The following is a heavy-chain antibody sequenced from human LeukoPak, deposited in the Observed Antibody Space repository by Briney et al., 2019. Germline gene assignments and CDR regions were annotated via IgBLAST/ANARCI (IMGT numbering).Heavy chain of an antibody. CDR3: ASSIAAAGRTGWFDP. CDR1: GGTFISYA. CDR2: IIPILGIA. J-gene: IGHJ5*02. Sequence: SSVKVSCKASGGTFISYAISWVRQAPGQGVEWMGRIIPILGIANYAQKFQGRVTITADKSTRTAYMELSSLRSEDTAVYYCASSIAAAGRTGWFDPWGQGTLVTVSS. V-gene: IGHV1-69*04. D-gene: IGHD6-13*01.